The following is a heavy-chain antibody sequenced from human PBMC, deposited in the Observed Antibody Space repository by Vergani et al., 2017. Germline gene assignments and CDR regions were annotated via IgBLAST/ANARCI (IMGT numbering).Heavy chain of an antibody. D-gene: IGHD2-2*01. Sequence: QVQLVESGGGVVQPGRSLRLSCAASGFSFSSYAMHLVRQAPGKGLEWVAVISYDGSNKYYAGSVKGRFTISRDNSKNTLYLQMNSLRAEDTAVYYCASVDIVVVPAADYWGQGTLVTVSS. J-gene: IGHJ4*02. CDR3: ASVDIVVVPAADY. CDR1: GFSFSSYA. V-gene: IGHV3-30-3*01. CDR2: ISYDGSNK.